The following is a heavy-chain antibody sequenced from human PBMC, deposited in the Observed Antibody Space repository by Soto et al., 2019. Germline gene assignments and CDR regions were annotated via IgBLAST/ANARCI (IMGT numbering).Heavy chain of an antibody. Sequence: ASVKVSCKASGYTFTSYAMHWVRQAPGQSFEWMGWINAGNGNTKYSQKFQGRVTITRDTSASTAYMELSSLRSEDTALYYCARATTLVVTATYNWFDPWGQGTLVTVSS. V-gene: IGHV1-3*01. CDR1: GYTFTSYA. D-gene: IGHD2-21*02. J-gene: IGHJ5*02. CDR3: ARATTLVVTATYNWFDP. CDR2: INAGNGNT.